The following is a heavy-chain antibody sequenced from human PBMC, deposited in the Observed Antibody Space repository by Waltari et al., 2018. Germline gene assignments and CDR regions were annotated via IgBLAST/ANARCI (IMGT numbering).Heavy chain of an antibody. CDR3: ARHGTGGYYMDV. J-gene: IGHJ6*03. Sequence: EVQLVQSGAEVKKPGESMHISCTGSGYSFTSHWLGWVRKMPGKGRGWMGIIYPGDSDTRYSPSFQGQVTISADKSNSTAYLQWSSLKASDTAMYYCARHGTGGYYMDVWGKGTTVTVSS. CDR1: GYSFTSHW. V-gene: IGHV5-51*01. CDR2: IYPGDSDT.